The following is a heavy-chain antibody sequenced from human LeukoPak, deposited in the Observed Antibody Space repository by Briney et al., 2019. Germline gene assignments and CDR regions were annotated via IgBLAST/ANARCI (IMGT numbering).Heavy chain of an antibody. J-gene: IGHJ4*02. D-gene: IGHD4-17*01. Sequence: GGSLRLSCAASGFTFSGYWMHWVRQAPGTGLVWVSVINSDGSTTRYADSVRGRFTISRDNAKNTLYLQMNSLRAEDTAVYYCARDGLTTALSFDYWGQGTLVTVSS. CDR1: GFTFSGYW. V-gene: IGHV3-74*01. CDR3: ARDGLTTALSFDY. CDR2: INSDGSTT.